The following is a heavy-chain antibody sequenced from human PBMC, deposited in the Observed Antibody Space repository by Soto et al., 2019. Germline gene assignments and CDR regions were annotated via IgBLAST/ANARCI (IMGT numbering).Heavy chain of an antibody. D-gene: IGHD3-3*01. V-gene: IGHV3-7*01. CDR1: GFAFSNYW. CDR3: ASSPFGVVLVSQWFDP. Sequence: EVQLVESGGGLVQPGGSLRLSCAASGFAFSNYWMSWLRQAPGKGLEWVANINHDGNEKYYVDSMKGRFTVSRDNAKKSLYLQMNSLRAEDTAVYYCASSPFGVVLVSQWFDPWGQGTLVTVSS. CDR2: INHDGNEK. J-gene: IGHJ5*02.